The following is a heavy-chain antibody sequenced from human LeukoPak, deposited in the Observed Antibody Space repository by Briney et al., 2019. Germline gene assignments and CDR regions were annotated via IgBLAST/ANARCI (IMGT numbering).Heavy chain of an antibody. Sequence: GGSLRLSCAASGFTFSSYAMHWVRQAPGKGLEWVAVISYDGSNKYYADSVKGRFTISRDNSKNTLYLQMNSLKTEDTAVYYCTTAFSLATWIQLWFDFDYWGQGTLVTVSS. CDR3: TTAFSLATWIQLWFDFDY. V-gene: IGHV3-30-3*01. CDR2: ISYDGSNK. CDR1: GFTFSSYA. J-gene: IGHJ4*02. D-gene: IGHD5-18*01.